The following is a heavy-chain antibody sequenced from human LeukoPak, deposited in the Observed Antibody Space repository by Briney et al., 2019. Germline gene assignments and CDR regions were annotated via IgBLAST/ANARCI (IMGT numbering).Heavy chain of an antibody. CDR2: IYTNGST. CDR3: ARDPRITGTEDAFDI. J-gene: IGHJ3*02. D-gene: IGHD1-7*01. Sequence: PSETLSLTCTVSGGSISSYYWSWIRQPAGKGLEWIGRIYTNGSTNYNPSLKGRVTMSVDTSKNQFSLKLSSVTAADTAVYYCARDPRITGTEDAFDIWGQGTMVTVSS. CDR1: GGSISSYY. V-gene: IGHV4-4*07.